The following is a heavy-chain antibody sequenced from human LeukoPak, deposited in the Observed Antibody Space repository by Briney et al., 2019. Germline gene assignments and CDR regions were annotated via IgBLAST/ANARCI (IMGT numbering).Heavy chain of an antibody. Sequence: GGSLRLSCAASGFTFSDYYMSWIRQAPGKGLEWVSYISSSGSTIYYADSVKGRFTISRDNAKNSLYLQMNSLRAEDTAVYYCAKVLGGRDDFWSGKNTENDAFDIWGQGTMVTVSS. CDR2: ISSSGSTI. V-gene: IGHV3-11*01. CDR3: AKVLGGRDDFWSGKNTENDAFDI. D-gene: IGHD3-3*01. CDR1: GFTFSDYY. J-gene: IGHJ3*02.